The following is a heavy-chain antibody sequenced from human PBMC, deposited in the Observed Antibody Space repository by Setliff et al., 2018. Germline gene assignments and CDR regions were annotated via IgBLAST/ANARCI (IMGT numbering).Heavy chain of an antibody. Sequence: WESLKISCKASGYIFTNYWIGWVRQMPGEGLEWMGVIYPGDSDTRYSPSFQGQFTISADKSINTAYLQWSSLKASDTAIYYCTRHEDRNKCTSSSCYRENDAFDVWGQGAMVTVSS. CDR2: IYPGDSDT. CDR3: TRHEDRNKCTSSSCYRENDAFDV. J-gene: IGHJ3*01. CDR1: GYIFTNYW. D-gene: IGHD2-2*01. V-gene: IGHV5-51*01.